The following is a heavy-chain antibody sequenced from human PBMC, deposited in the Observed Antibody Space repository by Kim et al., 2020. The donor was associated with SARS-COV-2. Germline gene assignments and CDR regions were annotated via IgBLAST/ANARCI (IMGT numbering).Heavy chain of an antibody. V-gene: IGHV6-1*01. J-gene: IGHJ4*02. D-gene: IGHD3-3*01. CDR3: ARDKDFRCLDY. Sequence: YSVSMTIRITINADTAKSQFSLQLNSVTPEDTAVYYCARDKDFRCLDYWGQGTLVTVSS.